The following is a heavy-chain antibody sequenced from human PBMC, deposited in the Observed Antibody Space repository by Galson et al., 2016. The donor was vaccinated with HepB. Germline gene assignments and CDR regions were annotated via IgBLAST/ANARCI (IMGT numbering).Heavy chain of an antibody. CDR2: IDTDGDT. V-gene: IGHV3-13*01. CDR1: GFTFSNYD. J-gene: IGHJ4*02. CDR3: AKGVYNWNDEGVDY. D-gene: IGHD1-1*01. Sequence: SLRLSCAASGFTFSNYDFHWVRQATGKGLEWVSSIDTDGDTYYSGSARGRFTISRENAKRSLFLQMNSLRAEDTAMYYCAKGVYNWNDEGVDYWGQGTLVTVSS.